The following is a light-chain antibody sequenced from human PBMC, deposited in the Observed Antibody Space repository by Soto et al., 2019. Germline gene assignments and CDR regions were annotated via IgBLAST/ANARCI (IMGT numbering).Light chain of an antibody. Sequence: DIVMTQSPLTLPVTPGEPASISCRSSQSLLYNNTYNYLDWYVQKPGQSPQLLIYFGSNRAPGVPDRFSGSGSGTDFTLKINRVEAEDVGTYYCMQALQSLTFGKGTRLEI. CDR1: QSLLYNNTYNY. V-gene: IGKV2-28*01. CDR2: FGS. J-gene: IGKJ5*01. CDR3: MQALQSLT.